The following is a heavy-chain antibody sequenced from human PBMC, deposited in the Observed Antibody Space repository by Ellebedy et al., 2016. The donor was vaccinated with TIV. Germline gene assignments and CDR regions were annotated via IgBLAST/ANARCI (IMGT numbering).Heavy chain of an antibody. Sequence: AASVKVSCKASGYTFTGYYIHWVRQAPGQGLEWMGWINPNSGGTNYAQKFQGWATMTRDTSISTAYMELTRLTSDDTAVYYGARHRVGYTSAGSYYKSGMDVWGQGTTVTVSS. J-gene: IGHJ6*02. V-gene: IGHV1-2*04. CDR2: INPNSGGT. CDR3: ARHRVGYTSAGSYYKSGMDV. CDR1: GYTFTGYY. D-gene: IGHD5-18*01.